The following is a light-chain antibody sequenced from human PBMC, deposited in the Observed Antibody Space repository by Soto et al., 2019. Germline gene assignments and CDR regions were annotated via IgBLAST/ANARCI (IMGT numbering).Light chain of an antibody. CDR2: DTS. J-gene: IGLJ3*02. Sequence: QSVVTQEPSLTVSPGGKVTLTCGSSTGAVTSGHFPYWFQQKPGQAPRTLIYDTSNKHSWTPARFSGSLLGGKAALTLSGAHLEDEAEYYCLLSDGGARVFGGGTKVTVL. CDR3: LLSDGGARV. V-gene: IGLV7-46*01. CDR1: TGAVTSGHF.